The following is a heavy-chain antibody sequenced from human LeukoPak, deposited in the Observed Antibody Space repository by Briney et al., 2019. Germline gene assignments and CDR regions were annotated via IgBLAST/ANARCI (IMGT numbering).Heavy chain of an antibody. Sequence: SSETLSLTCAVYGGSFSGYYWSWIRQPPGEGLEWIGEINHSGSTNYNPSLKSRVTISVDTSKNQFSLKLSSVTAADTAVYYCARLSGFRLFDYWGQGTLVAVSS. V-gene: IGHV4-34*01. CDR2: INHSGST. D-gene: IGHD2-21*01. CDR1: GGSFSGYY. J-gene: IGHJ4*02. CDR3: ARLSGFRLFDY.